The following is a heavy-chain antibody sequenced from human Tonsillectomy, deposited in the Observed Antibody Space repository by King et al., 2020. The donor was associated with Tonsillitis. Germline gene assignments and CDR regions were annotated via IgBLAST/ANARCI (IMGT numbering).Heavy chain of an antibody. CDR1: GFIFDNYD. V-gene: IGHV3-23*04. D-gene: IGHD5/OR15-5a*01. Sequence: VQLVESGGGLVQPGGSLRLSCAASGFIFDNYDMTWVRQAPGKGLEWVSAISGRGDRTYYADSVKGRPTISRDNSKNTLYLQMNSLRAEDTAVYYCAKDRAYSVYDSDSGLDYWGQGALVTVSS. CDR2: ISGRGDRT. J-gene: IGHJ4*02. CDR3: AKDRAYSVYDSDSGLDY.